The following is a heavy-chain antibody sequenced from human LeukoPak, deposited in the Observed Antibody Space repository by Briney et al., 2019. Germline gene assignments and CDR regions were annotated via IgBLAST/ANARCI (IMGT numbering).Heavy chain of an antibody. CDR2: ISASSSSI. V-gene: IGHV3-48*02. Sequence: PGGSLRLSCAASGFTFSGYSMNWVRQAVGKGLEWVSYISASSSSIYYADSVKGRFTISRDNAENSLYLQMNSLRDEDTAVYYCARRAAGRPGADYFQHWGQGILVTVSS. D-gene: IGHD3-10*01. CDR3: ARRAAGRPGADYFQH. CDR1: GFTFSGYS. J-gene: IGHJ1*01.